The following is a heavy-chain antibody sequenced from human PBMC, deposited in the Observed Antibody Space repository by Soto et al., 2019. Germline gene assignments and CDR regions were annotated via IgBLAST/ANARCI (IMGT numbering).Heavy chain of an antibody. V-gene: IGHV3-74*01. CDR1: GFSFSSYW. Sequence: EVQLVESGGGLVQPGGSLRLSCADSGFSFSSYWMHWVRQGPGKGLVWVARINTDGSSTNYADSVKGRFTISRDNAKNTQYLQMNRLRAEETAVYYCARSPGVYYIDWGQGTMVTVSS. CDR3: ARSPGVYYID. J-gene: IGHJ3*01. CDR2: INTDGSST. D-gene: IGHD2-8*01.